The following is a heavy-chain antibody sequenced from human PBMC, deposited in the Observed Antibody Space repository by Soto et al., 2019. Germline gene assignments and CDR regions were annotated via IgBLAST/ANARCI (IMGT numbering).Heavy chain of an antibody. D-gene: IGHD5-18*01. CDR1: GGSISSGGYP. CDR3: ARGVYSYGTSTYYYYGMDV. J-gene: IGHJ6*02. Sequence: LSLTCAVSGGSISSGGYPWSWIRQPPGKGLEWIGYIYHSGSTYYNPSLKSRVTISVDRSKNQFSLKLSAVTAADTAVYYCARGVYSYGTSTYYYYGMDVWGQGTTVTVSS. V-gene: IGHV4-30-2*01. CDR2: IYHSGST.